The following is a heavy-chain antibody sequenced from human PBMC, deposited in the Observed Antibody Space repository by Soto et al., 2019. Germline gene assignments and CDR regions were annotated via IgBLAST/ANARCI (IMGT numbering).Heavy chain of an antibody. D-gene: IGHD2-21*01. CDR3: AKDDLFGPYGMDV. CDR2: ISGSGGST. J-gene: IGHJ6*02. CDR1: GFTFSSYA. V-gene: IGHV3-23*01. Sequence: VGSLRLSCAASGFTFSSYAMSWVRQAPGKGLEWVSAISGSGGSTYYADSVKGRFTISRDNSKNTLYLQMNSLRAEDTAVYYCAKDDLFGPYGMDVWGQGTTVTVSS.